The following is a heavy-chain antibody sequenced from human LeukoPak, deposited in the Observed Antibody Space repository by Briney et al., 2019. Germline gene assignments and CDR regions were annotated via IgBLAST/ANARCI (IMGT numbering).Heavy chain of an antibody. CDR2: ITGSGRGT. CDR3: SNDPNGDYVGAFDM. J-gene: IGHJ3*02. V-gene: IGHV3-23*01. Sequence: GGSLRLSCTASGLTFSIYATTWVRQAPGKGLEWVSSITGSGRGTYYADSVKGRFSVSRDNSQNTVFLHMNSLRADDTALYYCSNDPNGDYVGAFDMWGPGTMVTVSS. CDR1: GLTFSIYA. D-gene: IGHD4-17*01.